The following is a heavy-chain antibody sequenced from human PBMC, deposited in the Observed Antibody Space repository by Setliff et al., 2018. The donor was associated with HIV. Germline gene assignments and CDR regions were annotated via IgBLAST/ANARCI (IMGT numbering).Heavy chain of an antibody. J-gene: IGHJ6*03. CDR2: INHSGST. V-gene: IGHV4-34*13. CDR1: GGSFTDYY. CDR3: ARDATSEGYMDV. Sequence: GGSFTDYYWIWIRQPPGKGLEWIGEINHSGSTNYNPSLKSRVTISVDTSENQFSLKLTSVTAADTAMYFCARDATSEGYMDVWGKGTTVTVSS.